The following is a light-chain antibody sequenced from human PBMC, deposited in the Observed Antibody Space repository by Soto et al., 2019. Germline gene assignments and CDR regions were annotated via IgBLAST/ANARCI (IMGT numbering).Light chain of an antibody. CDR1: QSISSW. CDR2: DAS. Sequence: DIPMTQSPSTLSASVGDRVTITCRASQSISSWLAWYQQKPGKAPKLLIYDASSLESGVPSRVGGSGSGTEFTLTISSLQPDDFATYYCQQYNSYSTFGQGTKVEIK. V-gene: IGKV1-5*01. CDR3: QQYNSYST. J-gene: IGKJ1*01.